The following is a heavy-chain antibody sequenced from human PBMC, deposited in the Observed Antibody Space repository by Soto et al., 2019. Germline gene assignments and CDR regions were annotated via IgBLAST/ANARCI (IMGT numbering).Heavy chain of an antibody. J-gene: IGHJ5*02. D-gene: IGHD2-2*01. V-gene: IGHV1-18*04. Sequence: QLQLVQSGTELKKPGASVKVSCKASGYTFTNYGITWVRQAPGQGLGWMGWINADYGNTNYEQKFQARVTMTTETSTNTAYMEPTRLRSDDTPGYFCARKSLSTSNWFDPWGQGTLVTVSS. CDR3: ARKSLSTSNWFDP. CDR2: INADYGNT. CDR1: GYTFTNYG.